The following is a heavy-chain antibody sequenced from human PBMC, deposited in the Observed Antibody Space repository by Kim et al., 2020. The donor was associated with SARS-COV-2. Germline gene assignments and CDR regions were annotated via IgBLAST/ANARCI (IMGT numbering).Heavy chain of an antibody. CDR3: AKDIGVLYYYGSGSYYRYYYYGMDV. CDR2: ISWNSGSI. J-gene: IGHJ6*02. Sequence: GGSLRLSCAASGFTFDDYAMHWVRQAPGKGLEWVSGISWNSGSIGYADSVKGRFTISRDNAKNSLYLQMNSLRAEDTALYYCAKDIGVLYYYGSGSYYRYYYYGMDVWGQGTTVTVSS. CDR1: GFTFDDYA. D-gene: IGHD3-10*01. V-gene: IGHV3-9*01.